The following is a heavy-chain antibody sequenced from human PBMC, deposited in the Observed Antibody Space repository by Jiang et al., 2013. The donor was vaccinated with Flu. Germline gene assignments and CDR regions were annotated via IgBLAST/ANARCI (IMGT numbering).Heavy chain of an antibody. Sequence: QLLESGGGLVKPGESLRLSCVVSGFTFSNAWMNWVRQAPGKGLEWVGRIKSKTDGETTDYAAPVKGRFTISRDDSKNTLYLQMNSLKTEDTAMYYCTTDNWGQGTMVTVSS. CDR2: IKSKTDGETT. J-gene: IGHJ3*01. CDR3: TTDN. V-gene: IGHV3-15*07. CDR1: GFTFSNAW.